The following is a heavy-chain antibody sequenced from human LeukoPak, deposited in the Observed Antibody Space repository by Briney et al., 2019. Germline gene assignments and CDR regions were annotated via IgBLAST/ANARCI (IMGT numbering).Heavy chain of an antibody. J-gene: IGHJ6*03. CDR3: ATWTYGRGSSYIDV. CDR1: GGSIISDY. CDR2: IYYSGST. D-gene: IGHD3-16*01. Sequence: SETLSLTCTVSGGSIISDYWSWLRQPTGKGLEWIGYIYYSGSTNYNPSLKSRVTILVDTSKNQFSLKLSSVTAADTAVYFCATWTYGRGSSYIDVWGQGTPVTVSS. V-gene: IGHV4-59*01.